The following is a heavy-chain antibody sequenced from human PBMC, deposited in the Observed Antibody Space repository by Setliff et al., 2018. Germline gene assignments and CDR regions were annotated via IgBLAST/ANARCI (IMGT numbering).Heavy chain of an antibody. J-gene: IGHJ5*02. CDR1: GYIFNTFG. CDR3: ARSPAVLGIVYLDP. CDR2: ISPYNGDT. D-gene: IGHD2-15*01. V-gene: IGHV1-18*01. Sequence: ASVKVSCKASGYIFNTFGISWVRRAPGQGLEWIGWISPYNGDTRYAQKLQDRVTMTIDTSTSTAYVEVRSLRSDDTALYYCARSPAVLGIVYLDPWGQGTLVTVSS.